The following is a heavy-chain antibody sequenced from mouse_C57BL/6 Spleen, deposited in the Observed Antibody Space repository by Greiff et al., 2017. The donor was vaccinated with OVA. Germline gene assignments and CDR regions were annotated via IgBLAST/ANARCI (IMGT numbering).Heavy chain of an antibody. V-gene: IGHV5-17*01. CDR3: ARMVVARYFDV. J-gene: IGHJ1*03. Sequence: EVHLVESGGGLVKPGGSLKLSCAASGFTFSDYGMHWVRQAPEKGLEWVAYISSGSSTIYYADTVKGRFTISRDNAKNTLFLQMTSLRSEDTAMYYCARMVVARYFDVWGTGTTGTVSS. CDR2: ISSGSSTI. CDR1: GFTFSDYG. D-gene: IGHD1-1*01.